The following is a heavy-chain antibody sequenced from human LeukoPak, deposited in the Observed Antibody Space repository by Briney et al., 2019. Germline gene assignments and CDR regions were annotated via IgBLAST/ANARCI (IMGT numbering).Heavy chain of an antibody. CDR2: MNEDGSGT. D-gene: IGHD7-27*01. CDR1: GVSIASSW. Sequence: GGSLRLSCAVSGVSIASSWMAWFRQTPGTGWELVADMNEDGSGTYYVDSEKGGLTVSRDNAENSVYLQMNSLRVEDTGVYYCARDPAWGAIDYWGQGTLVTVSS. V-gene: IGHV3-7*01. CDR3: ARDPAWGAIDY. J-gene: IGHJ4*02.